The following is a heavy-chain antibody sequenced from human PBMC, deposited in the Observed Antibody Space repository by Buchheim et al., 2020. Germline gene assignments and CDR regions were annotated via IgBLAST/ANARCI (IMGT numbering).Heavy chain of an antibody. CDR2: ISYDGSNK. J-gene: IGHJ4*02. Sequence: QVQLVESGGGVVQPGRSLRLSCAASGFTFSSYGMHWVRQAPGKRLEWVAVISYDGSNKYYADSVKGRFTISRDNSKNTLYLQMNSLRAEDTAVYYCANSLRADYWGQGTL. CDR3: ANSLRADY. V-gene: IGHV3-30*18. CDR1: GFTFSSYG.